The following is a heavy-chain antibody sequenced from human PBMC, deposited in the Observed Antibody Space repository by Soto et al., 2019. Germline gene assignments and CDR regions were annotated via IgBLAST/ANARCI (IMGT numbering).Heavy chain of an antibody. CDR2: MNPNSGNT. V-gene: IGHV1-8*01. CDR1: GYTFTSYD. CDR3: ASAVKGSNHYYYGMDV. J-gene: IGHJ6*02. D-gene: IGHD4-4*01. Sequence: TPASVKVSCKASGYTFTSYDINWVRQATGQGLEWMGWMNPNSGNTGYAQKFQGRVTMTRNTSISTAYMELSSLRSEDTAVYYCASAVKGSNHYYYGMDVWGQGTTVTVSS.